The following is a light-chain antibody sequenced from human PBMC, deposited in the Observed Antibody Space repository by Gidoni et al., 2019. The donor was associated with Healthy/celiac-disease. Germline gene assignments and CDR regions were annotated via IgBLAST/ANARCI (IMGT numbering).Light chain of an antibody. V-gene: IGKV2-28*01. CDR3: MQALQTPRT. CDR1: QSLLHSNGYNY. Sequence: DIVMTQSPLSLPVTPGEPASISCRSSQSLLHSNGYNYLDWYLQKTGHSPQLLIYLGSNRASGVPDRFSGSGSGTDFTLKISRVEAEDVGVYYCMQALQTPRTFGQGTKVEIK. CDR2: LGS. J-gene: IGKJ1*01.